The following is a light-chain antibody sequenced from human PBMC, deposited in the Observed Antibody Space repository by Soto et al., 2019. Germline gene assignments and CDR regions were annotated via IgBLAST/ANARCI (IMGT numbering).Light chain of an antibody. CDR2: DND. Sequence: QSVLTQPPSVSAAPGQKVTISCSGSSSNIGSNYVSWYQQLPGTAPKLLIYDNDKRPSGIPDRFSGSKSGTSATLDITGLQTGDEADYYCATWDSSLTAGVFGGGTKLTVL. CDR3: ATWDSSLTAGV. V-gene: IGLV1-51*01. J-gene: IGLJ2*01. CDR1: SSNIGSNY.